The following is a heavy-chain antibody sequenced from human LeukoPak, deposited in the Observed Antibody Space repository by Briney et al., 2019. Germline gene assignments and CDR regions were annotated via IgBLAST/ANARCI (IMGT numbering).Heavy chain of an antibody. CDR1: GFYFSSYS. CDR3: ARVEATTGRNYHYYYMDV. J-gene: IGHJ6*03. V-gene: IGHV3-21*01. Sequence: PGGSLRLSCGASGFYFSSYSMNWVRQAPGKGLEWVSSINSGSTYMYYADSVKGRFTISRDNAKNSLHLQMYSLRAEDTAVYFSARVEATTGRNYHYYYMDVWGKGTTVTVSS. CDR2: INSGSTYM. D-gene: IGHD1-1*01.